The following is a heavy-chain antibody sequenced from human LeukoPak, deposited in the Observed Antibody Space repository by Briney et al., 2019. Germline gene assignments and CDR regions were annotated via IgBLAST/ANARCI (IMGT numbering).Heavy chain of an antibody. CDR3: VGDRTVGSGKNAFDM. Sequence: GGSLRLSCGASGFTFSSYEMTWVRQAPGKGLEWVSYIVGSGETIYYADSVKGRFTISRDNAKNSLYLQMNSLRAEDTAVYYCVGDRTVGSGKNAFDMWGQGTMATVSS. CDR2: IVGSGETI. CDR1: GFTFSSYE. J-gene: IGHJ3*02. D-gene: IGHD3-10*01. V-gene: IGHV3-48*03.